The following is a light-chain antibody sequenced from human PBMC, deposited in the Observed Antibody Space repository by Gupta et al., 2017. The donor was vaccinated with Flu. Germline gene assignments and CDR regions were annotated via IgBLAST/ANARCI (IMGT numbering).Light chain of an antibody. Sequence: EIVMTQTPSSLPVVPGEPASSCCRPSQSLGDSDGRTKHLDWYLQRPGQTPQLLIHTGSSRAPGVSDRFSGSGSNADFTRTSSRVAANDDGTNSCVQRVKDQWTFGQGTQVEIE. CDR2: TGS. V-gene: IGKV2-40*01. J-gene: IGKJ1*01. CDR3: VQRVKDQWT. CDR1: QSLGDSDGRTKH.